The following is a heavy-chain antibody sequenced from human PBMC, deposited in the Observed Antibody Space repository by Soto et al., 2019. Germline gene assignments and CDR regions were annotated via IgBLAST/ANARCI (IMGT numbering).Heavy chain of an antibody. D-gene: IGHD2-21*02. CDR1: GGSISYEYYH. V-gene: IGHV4-30-4*08. CDR2: IHYSGSI. Sequence: SETLSLTCTVSGGSISYEYYHWSWIRQSPGKGLEWIGYIHYSGSIIYNPSFKSRVTISVDTSKNQFSLQLSSVTAADTAVYFCAREDDGGDRDYYGLDVWGQGTTVT. CDR3: AREDDGGDRDYYGLDV. J-gene: IGHJ6*02.